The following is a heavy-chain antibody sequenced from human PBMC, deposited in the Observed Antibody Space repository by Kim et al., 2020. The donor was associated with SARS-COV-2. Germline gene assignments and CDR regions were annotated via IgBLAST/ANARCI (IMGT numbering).Heavy chain of an antibody. CDR3: AKDLQIVVVTARGADY. V-gene: IGHV3-30*18. CDR2: ISYDGSNK. D-gene: IGHD2-21*02. J-gene: IGHJ4*02. CDR1: GFTFSSYG. Sequence: GGSLRLSCAASGFTFSSYGMHWVRQAPGKGLEWVAVISYDGSNKYYADSVKGRFTISRDNSKNTLYLQMNSLRAEDTAVYYCAKDLQIVVVTARGADYWGQGTLVTVSS.